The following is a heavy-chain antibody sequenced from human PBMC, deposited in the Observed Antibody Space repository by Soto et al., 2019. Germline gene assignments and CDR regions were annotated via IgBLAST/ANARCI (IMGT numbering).Heavy chain of an antibody. D-gene: IGHD3-3*01. CDR2: IYYSGST. V-gene: IGHV4-31*03. J-gene: IGHJ6*02. Sequence: PSETLSLTCTVSGGSISSGGYYWSWILQHPGKGLEWIGYIYYSGSTYYNPSLKSRVTISVDTSKNQFSLKLSSVTAADTAVYYCARGWTDYDFWSGYHYYYGMDVWGQGTTVTVSS. CDR1: GGSISSGGYY. CDR3: ARGWTDYDFWSGYHYYYGMDV.